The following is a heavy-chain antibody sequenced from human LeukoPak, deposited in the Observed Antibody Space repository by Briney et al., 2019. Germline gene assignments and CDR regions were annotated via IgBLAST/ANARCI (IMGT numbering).Heavy chain of an antibody. D-gene: IGHD3-22*01. CDR1: GYTFTSYG. J-gene: IGHJ4*02. CDR3: ARDHPLDYYDSSGYYYWDY. CDR2: ISAYNGNT. Sequence: GASVKVSCKASGYTFTSYGISWVRQGPGQGLELVGWISAYNGNTNYAQKLQGRVTMTTDTSTSTAYMELRSLRSDDTAVYYCARDHPLDYYDSSGYYYWDYWGQGTLVTVSS. V-gene: IGHV1-18*01.